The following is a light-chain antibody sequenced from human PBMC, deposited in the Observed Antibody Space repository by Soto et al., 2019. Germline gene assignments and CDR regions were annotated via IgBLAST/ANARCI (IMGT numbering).Light chain of an antibody. J-gene: IGKJ5*01. CDR1: QSVSSY. Sequence: EIVLTQSPATLSLSPGERATLSCRASQSVSSYLAWYQQKRGQAPRLLIYDASNRATGIPARFSGSVSGTDFTLTISSLEPEDFAVYYCQQRSNWPRFGQGTRLEIK. CDR3: QQRSNWPR. V-gene: IGKV3-11*01. CDR2: DAS.